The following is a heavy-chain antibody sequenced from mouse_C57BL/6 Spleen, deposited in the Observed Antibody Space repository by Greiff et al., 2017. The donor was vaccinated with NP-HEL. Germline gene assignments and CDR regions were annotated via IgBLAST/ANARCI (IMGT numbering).Heavy chain of an antibody. J-gene: IGHJ4*01. CDR1: GFTFSSYG. CDR3: ARRFITTVVGAMDY. V-gene: IGHV5-6*01. CDR2: ISSGGSYT. D-gene: IGHD1-1*01. Sequence: EVQVVESGGDLVKPGGSLKLSCAASGFTFSSYGMSWVRQTPDKRLEWVATISSGGSYTYYPDSVKGRFTISRDNAKNTLYLQMSSLKSEDTAMYYCARRFITTVVGAMDYWGQGTSVTVSS.